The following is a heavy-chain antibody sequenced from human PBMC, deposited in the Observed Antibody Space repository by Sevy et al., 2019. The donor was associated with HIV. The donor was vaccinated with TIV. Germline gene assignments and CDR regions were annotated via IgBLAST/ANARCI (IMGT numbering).Heavy chain of an antibody. J-gene: IGHJ3*02. V-gene: IGHV4-30-2*01. Sequence: SETLSLTCGVSGDSISTSGYSWSWIRQQPGKGLEWIGYMYYSGSDFYNPSLQSRVTISFDTSKMQLSLKLTSMTAADTAVYYCAGWGGGAFHIWGQGTMVTVSS. CDR3: AGWGGGAFHI. D-gene: IGHD7-27*01. CDR2: MYYSGSD. CDR1: GDSISTSGYS.